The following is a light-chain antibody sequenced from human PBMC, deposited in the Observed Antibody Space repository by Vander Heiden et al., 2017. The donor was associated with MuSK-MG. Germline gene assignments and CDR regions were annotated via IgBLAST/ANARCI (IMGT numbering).Light chain of an antibody. CDR1: QSISSY. Sequence: DIQMTQSPSSLSASVGDRVTITCRASQSISSYLNWYQQKPGKAPKLLIYAASSLQSGVPSRFSGSGSGTDFTLTISRRQHEDFATYYCQQSYSSITFGQGTQLEIK. V-gene: IGKV1-39*01. CDR2: AAS. J-gene: IGKJ5*01. CDR3: QQSYSSIT.